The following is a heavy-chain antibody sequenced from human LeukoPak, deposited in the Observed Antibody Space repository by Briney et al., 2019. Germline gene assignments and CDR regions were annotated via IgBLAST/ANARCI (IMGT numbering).Heavy chain of an antibody. CDR1: GFTFSSYW. D-gene: IGHD2-15*01. V-gene: IGHV3-7*01. CDR3: ARTADTVVPYYYYYGMDV. Sequence: GGSLRLSCAASGFTFSSYWMSWVRQAPGKGLEWVANIKQDGSEKYYVDSVKGRFTISRDNAKNSLYLQMNSLRAEDTAVYYCARTADTVVPYYYYYGMDVWGQGTTVTVSS. CDR2: IKQDGSEK. J-gene: IGHJ6*02.